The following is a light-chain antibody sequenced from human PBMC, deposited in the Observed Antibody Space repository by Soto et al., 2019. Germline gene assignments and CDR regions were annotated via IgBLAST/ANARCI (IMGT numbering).Light chain of an antibody. Sequence: QSVLTQPASVSGSPGQSITISCTGTSSDVGGYNYVSWYQQHPVKAPKLMIYDVSNRPSGGSSRFSGSKSGNTASLTISGLQAEDEADYYCSSYTSSSTLYVFGTGTKLTVL. J-gene: IGLJ1*01. CDR1: SSDVGGYNY. CDR2: DVS. V-gene: IGLV2-14*01. CDR3: SSYTSSSTLYV.